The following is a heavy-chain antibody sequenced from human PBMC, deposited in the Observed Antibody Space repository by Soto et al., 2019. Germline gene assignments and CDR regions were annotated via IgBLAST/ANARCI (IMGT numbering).Heavy chain of an antibody. V-gene: IGHV4-34*01. Sequence: SETLSLTCAVYGGSFSGYYWSWIRQPPGKGLEWIGEINHSGSTNYNPSLKSRVTISVDTSKNQFSLKLSSVTAADTAVYYCARGYKRYGDYYWFDPWGQGTLVTVSS. D-gene: IGHD4-17*01. CDR3: ARGYKRYGDYYWFDP. J-gene: IGHJ5*02. CDR2: INHSGST. CDR1: GGSFSGYY.